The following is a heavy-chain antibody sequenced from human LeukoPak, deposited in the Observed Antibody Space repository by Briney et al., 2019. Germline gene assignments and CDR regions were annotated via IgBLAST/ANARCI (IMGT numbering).Heavy chain of an antibody. Sequence: GGSLRLSCAASGFTASNNYMSWVRQAPGKGLEWASLIYSGGSTDYADSVKGRFTISRDNSKNTLYLQMNSLRDEDTAVYYCARGGDIVGTSRSAFDIWGQGTMVTVSS. CDR1: GFTASNNY. CDR3: ARGGDIVGTSRSAFDI. D-gene: IGHD1-26*01. J-gene: IGHJ3*02. V-gene: IGHV3-53*01. CDR2: IYSGGST.